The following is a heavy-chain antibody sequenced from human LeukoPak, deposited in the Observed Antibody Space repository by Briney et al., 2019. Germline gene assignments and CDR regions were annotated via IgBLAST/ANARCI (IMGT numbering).Heavy chain of an antibody. CDR2: IYYSGTT. CDR1: GGSISSYY. V-gene: IGHV4-59*01. Sequence: PSETLSLTCTVSGGSISSYYWSWIRQPPGKGLERIGNIYYSGTTNYNPSLKSRVTISVDTSKNQFSLKLSSVTAADTAVYYCARGPGEFYYYMDVWGKGTTVTISS. J-gene: IGHJ6*03. D-gene: IGHD3-10*01. CDR3: ARGPGEFYYYMDV.